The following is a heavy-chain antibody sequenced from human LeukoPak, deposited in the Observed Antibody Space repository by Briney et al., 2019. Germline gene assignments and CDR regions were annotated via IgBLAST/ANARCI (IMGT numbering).Heavy chain of an antibody. CDR3: VRDAIPPLNPRFDY. V-gene: IGHV1-18*01. Sequence: ASVKVSCKASGYTFTSYGISWVRQAPGQGLEWMGWISAYNGNTNYAQKLQGRVTMTTDTSTSTAYMELRSLRSDDTAVYYCVRDAIPPLNPRFDYWGQGTLVTVSS. J-gene: IGHJ4*02. CDR1: GYTFTSYG. CDR2: ISAYNGNT. D-gene: IGHD2-21*01.